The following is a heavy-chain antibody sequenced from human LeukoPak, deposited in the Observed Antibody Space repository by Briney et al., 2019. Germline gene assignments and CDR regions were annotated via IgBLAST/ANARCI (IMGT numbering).Heavy chain of an antibody. V-gene: IGHV3-7*03. J-gene: IGHJ4*02. D-gene: IGHD5-24*01. Sequence: GGSLRLSCAASGFTFRSYWMRWVRQAPGKGLEWVANIKQDGSEKNYVDSVKGRFTISRDNAKNSLYLQMNSLRAEDTAVYYCARGGEMATVPHLYYFDYWGQGTLVTVSS. CDR3: ARGGEMATVPHLYYFDY. CDR2: IKQDGSEK. CDR1: GFTFRSYW.